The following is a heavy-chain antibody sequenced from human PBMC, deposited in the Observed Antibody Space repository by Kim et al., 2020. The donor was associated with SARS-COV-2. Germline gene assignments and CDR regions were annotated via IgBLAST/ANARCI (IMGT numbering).Heavy chain of an antibody. CDR2: IYHSGST. Sequence: SETLSLTCAVSGGSISSSNWWSWVRQPPGKGLEWIGEIYHSGSTNYNPSLKSRVTISVDKSKNQFSLKLSSGTAADTAVYYCASPTEYDDSSGYTNWGQGTLVTVSS. J-gene: IGHJ4*02. CDR3: ASPTEYDDSSGYTN. CDR1: GGSISSSNW. D-gene: IGHD3-22*01. V-gene: IGHV4-4*02.